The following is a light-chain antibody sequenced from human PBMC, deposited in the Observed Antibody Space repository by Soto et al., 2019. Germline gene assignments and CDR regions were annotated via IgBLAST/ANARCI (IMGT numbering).Light chain of an antibody. Sequence: QSALTQPPSASGSPGQSVTISRTGTSSDVGGYNYVSWYQQHPGKAPKLMIYEVSKRPSGVPDRFSGSKSGNTASLTVSGLQAEDEADYYCSSYAGSPHVVFGGGTKVTVL. J-gene: IGLJ2*01. V-gene: IGLV2-8*01. CDR1: SSDVGGYNY. CDR3: SSYAGSPHVV. CDR2: EVS.